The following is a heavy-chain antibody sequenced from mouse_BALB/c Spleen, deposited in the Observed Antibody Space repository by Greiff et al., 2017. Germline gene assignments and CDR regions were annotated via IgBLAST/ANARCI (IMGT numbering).Heavy chain of an antibody. J-gene: IGHJ3*01. CDR1: GFTFSSFG. Sequence: EVQRVESGGGLVQPGGSRKLSCAASGFTFSSFGMHWVRQAPEKGLEWVAYISSGSSTIYYADTVKGRFTISRDNPKNTLFLQMTSLRSEDTAMYYCASSTMITWFAYWGQGTLVTVSA. D-gene: IGHD2-4*01. CDR2: ISSGSSTI. V-gene: IGHV5-17*02. CDR3: ASSTMITWFAY.